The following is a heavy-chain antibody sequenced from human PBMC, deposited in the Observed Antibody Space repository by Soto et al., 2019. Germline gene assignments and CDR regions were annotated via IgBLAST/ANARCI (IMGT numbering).Heavy chain of an antibody. CDR3: ARHPVDWSFPQLDV. D-gene: IGHD3-9*01. CDR2: IYYSGST. Sequence: SETLSLTCTVSGGSISSSSYYWGWIRQPPGKGLEWIGSIYYSGSTYYNPSLKSRVTISVDTSKNQFSLKLSSVTAADTAVYYCARHPVDWSFPQLDVWGQGTTVTVSS. J-gene: IGHJ6*02. V-gene: IGHV4-39*01. CDR1: GGSISSSSYY.